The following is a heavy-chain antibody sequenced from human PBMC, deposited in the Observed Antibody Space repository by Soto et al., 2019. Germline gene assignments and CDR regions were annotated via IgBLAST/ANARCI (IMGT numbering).Heavy chain of an antibody. Sequence: QLQLQESGPGLVKPSETLSLTCTVSGGSISSSSYYWGWIRQPPGKGLEWIGSIYYSGSTYYNPSLKSRVTISVDTSKNQFSLKLSSVTAADTAVYYCARHHLKSLQQLVPGTTRLYWFDPWGQGTLVTVSS. CDR2: IYYSGST. V-gene: IGHV4-39*01. D-gene: IGHD6-13*01. CDR3: ARHHLKSLQQLVPGTTRLYWFDP. CDR1: GGSISSSSYY. J-gene: IGHJ5*02.